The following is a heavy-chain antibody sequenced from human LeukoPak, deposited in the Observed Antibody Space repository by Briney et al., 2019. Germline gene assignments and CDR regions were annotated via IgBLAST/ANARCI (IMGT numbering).Heavy chain of an antibody. CDR1: GFIFSATW. CDR3: ASSDRLDY. D-gene: IGHD1-14*01. Sequence: GGSLRLSCAASGFIFSATWMHWVRQAPGKGLVWVSRIFSDGSTTTYADSVKGRFTISRDNAKNTLYLQMNSLRAEDTAVYYCASSDRLDYWGQGTLLTVSS. V-gene: IGHV3-74*01. CDR2: IFSDGSTT. J-gene: IGHJ4*02.